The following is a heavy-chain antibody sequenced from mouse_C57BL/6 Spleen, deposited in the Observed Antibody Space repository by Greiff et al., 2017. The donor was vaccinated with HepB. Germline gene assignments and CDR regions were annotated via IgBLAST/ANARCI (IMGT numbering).Heavy chain of an antibody. CDR3: ARDITTVVARGTDYFDY. J-gene: IGHJ2*01. D-gene: IGHD1-1*01. CDR2: INPGSGGT. CDR1: GYAFTNYL. Sequence: VKLQESGAELVRPGTSVKVSCKASGYAFTNYLIEWVKQRPGQGLEWIGVINPGSGGTNYNEKFKGKATLTADKSSSTAYMQLSSLTSEDAAVYCCARDITTVVARGTDYFDYWGQGTTLTVSS. V-gene: IGHV1-54*01.